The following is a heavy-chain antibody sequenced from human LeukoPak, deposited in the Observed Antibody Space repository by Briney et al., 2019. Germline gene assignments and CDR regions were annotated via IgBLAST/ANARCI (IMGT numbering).Heavy chain of an antibody. Sequence: SQTLSLTCTVAGGSISSHYWSWIRQPPGKGLVRIGYISYSGSTNYNPSLKSRVTMSVDTSKNQFSLKLSSVTAADNAVSYCTRDRRHGYTYVALRGKGTPVTVSS. CDR1: GGSISSHY. CDR3: TRDRRHGYTYVAL. V-gene: IGHV4-59*11. CDR2: ISYSGST. D-gene: IGHD5-24*01. J-gene: IGHJ4*02.